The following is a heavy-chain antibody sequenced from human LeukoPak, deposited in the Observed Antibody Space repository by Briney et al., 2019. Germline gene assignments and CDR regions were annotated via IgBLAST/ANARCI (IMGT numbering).Heavy chain of an antibody. Sequence: PGGSLRLSCAASGFTFSSYSMNWVRQAPGKGLEWVSYISSSSSTIYYADSVKGRFTISRDNAKNSLYLQMNSLRDEDTAVYYCARDTRWSQTNKVYFDYWGQGTLVTVSS. CDR2: ISSSSSTI. V-gene: IGHV3-48*02. J-gene: IGHJ4*02. D-gene: IGHD2-2*01. CDR1: GFTFSSYS. CDR3: ARDTRWSQTNKVYFDY.